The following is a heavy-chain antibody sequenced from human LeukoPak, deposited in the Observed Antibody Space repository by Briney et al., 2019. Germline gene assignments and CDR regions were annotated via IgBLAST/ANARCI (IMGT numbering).Heavy chain of an antibody. J-gene: IGHJ4*02. CDR2: ISSSSSYT. V-gene: IGHV3-11*06. CDR1: GFTFSDYY. CDR3: ARDSPWSVRYFDY. Sequence: GGSLRLSCAASGFTFSDYYMSWIPQAPGKGLEWVSYISSSSSYTNYADSVKGRFTISRDNAKNSLYLQMNSLRAEDTAVYYCARDSPWSVRYFDYWGQGTLVTVSS. D-gene: IGHD2-8*01.